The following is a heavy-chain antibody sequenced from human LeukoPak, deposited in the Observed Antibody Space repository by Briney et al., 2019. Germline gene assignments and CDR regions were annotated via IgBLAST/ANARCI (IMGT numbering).Heavy chain of an antibody. CDR2: INSDGSST. CDR1: RFTFSTYW. D-gene: IGHD3-10*01. CDR3: ARDGTEGYYYGSGSYFDY. J-gene: IGHJ4*02. Sequence: GGSLRLSCAASRFTFSTYWMHWVRQAPGKGLVWVSRINSDGSSTDYADSVKGRSTISRDNSKNTLYLQMNSLRAEDTAVYYCARDGTEGYYYGSGSYFDYWGQGTLVTVSS. V-gene: IGHV3-74*01.